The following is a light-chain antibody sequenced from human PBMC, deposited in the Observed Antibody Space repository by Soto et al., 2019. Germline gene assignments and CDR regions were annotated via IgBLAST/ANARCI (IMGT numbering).Light chain of an antibody. CDR3: QSYDSSLSASV. CDR1: SSDIGAVYD. V-gene: IGLV1-40*01. Sequence: QSVLTQPPSVSGAPGQRVTISCTGSSSDIGAVYDVHWYQQFPGTAPKLLIYGNSNRPSGVPDRFSGSKSGTSASLAITGLQAADEADYYCQSYDSSLSASVFGGGTKLTVL. J-gene: IGLJ3*02. CDR2: GNS.